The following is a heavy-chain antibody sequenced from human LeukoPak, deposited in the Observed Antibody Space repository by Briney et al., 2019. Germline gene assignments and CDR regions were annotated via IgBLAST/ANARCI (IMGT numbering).Heavy chain of an antibody. CDR3: ARVHYFYGGNSEVYFDY. D-gene: IGHD4-23*01. CDR2: INWNGGST. Sequence: GGSLRLSCAASGFTFDDYGMSWVRQAPGKGLEWVSAINWNGGSTGYADSVKGRFTISRDNAKKSLYLQINSLRAGDTALYYCARVHYFYGGNSEVYFDYWGQGTLVTVSS. J-gene: IGHJ4*02. CDR1: GFTFDDYG. V-gene: IGHV3-20*04.